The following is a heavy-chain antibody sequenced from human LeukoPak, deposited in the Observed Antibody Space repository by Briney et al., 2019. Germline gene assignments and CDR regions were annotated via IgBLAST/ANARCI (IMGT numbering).Heavy chain of an antibody. CDR3: ARGALGYCSGGSCYSGVNWFDP. D-gene: IGHD2-15*01. J-gene: IGHJ5*02. Sequence: PSETLSLTCAVYGGSFSGYYWSWIRQPPGKGLGWIGEINHSGSTNYNPSLKSRVTISVDTSKNQFSLKLSSVTAADTAVYYCARGALGYCSGGSCYSGVNWFDPWGQGTLVTVSS. CDR1: GGSFSGYY. V-gene: IGHV4-34*01. CDR2: INHSGST.